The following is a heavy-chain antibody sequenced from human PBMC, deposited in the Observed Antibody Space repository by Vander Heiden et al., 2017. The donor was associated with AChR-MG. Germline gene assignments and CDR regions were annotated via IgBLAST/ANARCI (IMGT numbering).Heavy chain of an antibody. D-gene: IGHD1-1*01. V-gene: IGHV3-48*03. Sequence: EVQLVESGGGLVQPGGSLRLSCAASGFSFHTYGMNWVRQAPGSGREWLSYISSSVSAVYYADSAKGRFTIPRDNAKNALYLQMHGLRAEDTAVYYWARDPTGYWWFDPWGQGTLVTVSS. CDR3: ARDPTGYWWFDP. J-gene: IGHJ5*02. CDR1: GFSFHTYG. CDR2: ISSSVSAV.